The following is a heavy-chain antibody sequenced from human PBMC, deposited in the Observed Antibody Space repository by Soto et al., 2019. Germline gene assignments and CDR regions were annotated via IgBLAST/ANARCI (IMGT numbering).Heavy chain of an antibody. CDR1: GFTFSSYA. D-gene: IGHD1-26*01. CDR2: ISYDGSNK. V-gene: IGHV3-30-3*01. CDR3: ARDQTSGSYGRAY. J-gene: IGHJ4*02. Sequence: QVQLVESGGGVVQPGRSLRLSCAASGFTFSSYAMHWVRQAPGKGLEWVAVISYDGSNKYYADSVKGRFTISRDNSKTTLYLQMNSLRAEDTAVYYCARDQTSGSYGRAYWGQGTLVTVSS.